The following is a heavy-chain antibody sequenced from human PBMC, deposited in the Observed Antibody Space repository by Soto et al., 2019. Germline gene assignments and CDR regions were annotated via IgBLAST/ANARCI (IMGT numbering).Heavy chain of an antibody. Sequence: PSETLSLTCAVSGGSISSSNWWSWVRQPPGKGLEWIGEIYHSGSTNYNPSLKSRVTISVDKSKNQVSLKLSSVTAADTAVYYCARDRGYYGSGSYRYYGMDVWGQGTTVTVSS. D-gene: IGHD3-10*01. V-gene: IGHV4-4*02. CDR2: IYHSGST. J-gene: IGHJ6*02. CDR1: GGSISSSNW. CDR3: ARDRGYYGSGSYRYYGMDV.